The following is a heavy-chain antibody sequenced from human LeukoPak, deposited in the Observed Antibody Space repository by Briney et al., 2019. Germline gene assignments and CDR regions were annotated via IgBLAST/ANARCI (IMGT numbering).Heavy chain of an antibody. CDR3: ARGRDGGDYTPLDY. CDR2: VYYSGST. Sequence: SETLSLTCTVSGGSISSYYWSWIRQPSGKGLEWIGYVYYSGSTNYNPSLKSRVTISVDTSKNQFSLKLSSVTAADTAVYYCARGRDGGDYTPLDYWGQGTLVTVSS. J-gene: IGHJ4*02. D-gene: IGHD4-17*01. CDR1: GGSISSYY. V-gene: IGHV4-59*01.